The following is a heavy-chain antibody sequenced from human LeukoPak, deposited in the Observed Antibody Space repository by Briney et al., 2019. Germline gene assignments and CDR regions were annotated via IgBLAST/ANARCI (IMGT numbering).Heavy chain of an antibody. CDR2: ISWDGGST. Sequence: GGSLRLSCAASGFTFDDYAMHWVRQAPGKGLEWVSLISWDGGSTYYADSVKGRFTISRDNSKNSLYLQMNSLRAEDTALYYCAKGAARPWGAYYYYYYMDVWGKGTTVTVSS. J-gene: IGHJ6*03. V-gene: IGHV3-43D*03. D-gene: IGHD6-6*01. CDR3: AKGAARPWGAYYYYYYMDV. CDR1: GFTFDDYA.